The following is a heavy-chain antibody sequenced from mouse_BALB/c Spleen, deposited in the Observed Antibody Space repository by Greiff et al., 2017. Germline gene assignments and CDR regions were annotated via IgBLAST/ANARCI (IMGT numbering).Heavy chain of an antibody. D-gene: IGHD1-1*01. Sequence: EVKLQESGPELVKPGASVKISCKTSGYTFTEYTMHWVKQSHGKSLEWIGGINPNNGGTSYNQKFKGKATLTVDNSSSTAYMEIRSLTSEDSAVYDCDRGYYDSRNYFDYWGQGTTLTVSS. J-gene: IGHJ2*01. CDR1: GYTFTEYT. CDR3: DRGYYDSRNYFDY. CDR2: INPNNGGT. V-gene: IGHV1-18*01.